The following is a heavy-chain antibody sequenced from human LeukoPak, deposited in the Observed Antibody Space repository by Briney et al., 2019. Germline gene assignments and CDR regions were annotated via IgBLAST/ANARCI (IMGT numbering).Heavy chain of an antibody. CDR3: ARELRFLEWLSPV. D-gene: IGHD3-3*01. CDR1: GFTFTDHA. V-gene: IGHV3-9*01. J-gene: IGHJ6*04. CDR2: ISWNSGDI. Sequence: GGSLRLSCTVSGFTFTDHAMHWVRQAPGQGLEWVAAISWNSGDIGYADAVKGRFTISRDNAKNSLYLQMNSLRAEDTAVYYCARELRFLEWLSPVWGKGTTVTVSS.